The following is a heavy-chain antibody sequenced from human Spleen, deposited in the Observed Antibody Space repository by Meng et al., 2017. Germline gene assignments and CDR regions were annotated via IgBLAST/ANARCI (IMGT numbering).Heavy chain of an antibody. V-gene: IGHV1-46*01. CDR2: INPSGGST. CDR3: ARDFEPLVAVAGYYYYGMDV. CDR1: GYTFTSYY. D-gene: IGHD6-19*01. Sequence: ASVKVSCKASGYTFTSYYMHWVRQAPGQGLEWMGIINPSGGSTSYAQKFQGRVTMTRDTSTSTVYMELSSLRSDDTAVYYCARDFEPLVAVAGYYYYGMDVWGQGTTVTVSS. J-gene: IGHJ6*02.